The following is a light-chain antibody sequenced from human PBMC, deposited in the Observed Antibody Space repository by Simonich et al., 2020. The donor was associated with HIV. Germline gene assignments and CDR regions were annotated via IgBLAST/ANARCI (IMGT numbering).Light chain of an antibody. CDR1: SRDVVDYNY. CDR2: GVI. CDR3: CSYAGRSTVV. V-gene: IGLV2-8*01. Sequence: QSALTQPPSASGSPGQSATISCTGTSRDVVDYNYVSGHQQHPGNAPNLMIYGVIKRPSGVSNRFSGSKSGNTASLTISGLQAEDEADYYCCSYAGRSTVVFGGGTKLTVL. J-gene: IGLJ2*01.